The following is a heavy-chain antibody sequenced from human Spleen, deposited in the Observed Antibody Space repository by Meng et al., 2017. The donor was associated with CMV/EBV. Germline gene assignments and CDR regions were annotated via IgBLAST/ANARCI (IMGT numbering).Heavy chain of an antibody. V-gene: IGHV1-8*01. Sequence: ASVKVSYKVSGYTFTTFDINWVRQVTGQWLEWMGWMNPNTGDTGFAQKFQGRVTMTRDTFISTAYLEMSSLRSDDTAVYYCARAVLVFQLPPAGYNWFDPCGQGTLVTVSS. CDR3: ARAVLVFQLPPAGYNWFDP. J-gene: IGHJ5*02. D-gene: IGHD2-2*01. CDR2: MNPNTGDT. CDR1: GYTFTTFD.